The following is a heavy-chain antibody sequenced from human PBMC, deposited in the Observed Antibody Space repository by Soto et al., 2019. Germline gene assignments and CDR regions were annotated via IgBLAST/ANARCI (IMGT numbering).Heavy chain of an antibody. CDR3: TTGVVVVAATPVDY. D-gene: IGHD2-15*01. CDR1: GFTFSNAW. V-gene: IGHV3-15*01. CDR2: IKSKTDGGTT. Sequence: SLRLSCAASGFTFSNAWMSWGRQAPGKGLEWVGRIKSKTDGGTTDYAAPVKGRFTISRDDSKNTLYLQMNSLKTEDTAVYYCTTGVVVVAATPVDYWGQGTLVTVSS. J-gene: IGHJ4*02.